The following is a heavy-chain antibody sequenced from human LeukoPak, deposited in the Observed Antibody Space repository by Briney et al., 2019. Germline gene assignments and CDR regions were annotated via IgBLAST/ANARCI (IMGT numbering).Heavy chain of an antibody. V-gene: IGHV3-53*01. J-gene: IGHJ4*02. Sequence: GGSLRLSCAASGFAVNSNFMSWVRQAPGKGLEWVSIIYNTGTTYYADSVTGRFTISRDNSQNMLYLQMNSLRAEDTAVYYCARDLDYGDYGGDYWGQGTLVTVSS. CDR1: GFAVNSNF. CDR2: IYNTGTT. CDR3: ARDLDYGDYGGDY. D-gene: IGHD4-17*01.